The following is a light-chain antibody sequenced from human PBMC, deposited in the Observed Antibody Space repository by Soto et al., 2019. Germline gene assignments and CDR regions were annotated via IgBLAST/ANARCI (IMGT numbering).Light chain of an antibody. CDR2: GNT. Sequence: QSVLTQPPSMSGAPGQRVTISCTGSSSNIGAGYDVHWYQHLPGTAPKLLSDGNTNRPSWVPDRFSGSKSGTSASLAITGLQAEDEANYYCLWHDSSLNTRVFGGGTKLTVL. J-gene: IGLJ3*02. V-gene: IGLV1-40*01. CDR1: SSNIGAGYD. CDR3: LWHDSSLNTRV.